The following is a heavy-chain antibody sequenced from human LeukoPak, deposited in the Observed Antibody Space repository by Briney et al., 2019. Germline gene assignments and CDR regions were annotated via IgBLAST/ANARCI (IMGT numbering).Heavy chain of an antibody. D-gene: IGHD3-16*01. Sequence: SETLSLTCTVSGGSISSYYWSWIRQPPGKGLEWIGYIYYSGSTNYNPSLKSRVTISVDTSKNQFSLKLSSVTAADTAVYYCARSIPFGGYFDYWGQGTLVTASS. CDR2: IYYSGST. CDR3: ARSIPFGGYFDY. CDR1: GGSISSYY. J-gene: IGHJ4*02. V-gene: IGHV4-59*01.